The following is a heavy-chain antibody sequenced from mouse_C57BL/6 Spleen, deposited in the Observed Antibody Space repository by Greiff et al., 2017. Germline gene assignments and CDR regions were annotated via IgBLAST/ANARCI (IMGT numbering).Heavy chain of an antibody. Sequence: QVQLQQPGAELVRPGTSVKLSCKASGYTFTSYWMHWVKQRPGQGLEWIGVIDPSDSYTNYNQKFKGKATLTVDTSSSTAYMQLSSLTSEDSAVYYCARRGDIGFPYYFDYWGQGTTLTVSS. CDR2: IDPSDSYT. J-gene: IGHJ2*01. V-gene: IGHV1-59*01. CDR1: GYTFTSYW. CDR3: ARRGDIGFPYYFDY. D-gene: IGHD2-14*01.